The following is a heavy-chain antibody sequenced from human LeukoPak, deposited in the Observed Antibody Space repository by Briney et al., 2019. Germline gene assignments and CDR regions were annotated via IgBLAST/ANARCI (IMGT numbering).Heavy chain of an antibody. D-gene: IGHD6-19*01. CDR3: AKAEKKGSSRPFNY. CDR1: GFTVSSNY. V-gene: IGHV3-23*01. J-gene: IGHJ4*02. Sequence: GGSLRLSCAASGFTVSSNYMSWVRQAPGKGLQWVSGISGSGGSTYYADSVKGRFTISRDNSMNTLFLQMNSLRAEDTAVYYCAKAEKKGSSRPFNYWGQGSLLTVSS. CDR2: ISGSGGST.